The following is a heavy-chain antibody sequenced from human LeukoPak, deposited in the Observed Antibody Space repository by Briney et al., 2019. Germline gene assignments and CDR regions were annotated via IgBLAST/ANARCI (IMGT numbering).Heavy chain of an antibody. Sequence: SXXLSLTCAVYGGSFSGYYWSWIHQPPGKGLEWIGEINHSGSTNSTPSLKSRVTISVDTSKNQFSLKLSSVTAADTAVYYCARGRQLVLLRKRNWFDPWGQGTLVTVSS. CDR3: ARGRQLVLLRKRNWFDP. CDR1: GGSFSGYY. V-gene: IGHV4-34*01. D-gene: IGHD6-13*01. CDR2: INHSGST. J-gene: IGHJ5*02.